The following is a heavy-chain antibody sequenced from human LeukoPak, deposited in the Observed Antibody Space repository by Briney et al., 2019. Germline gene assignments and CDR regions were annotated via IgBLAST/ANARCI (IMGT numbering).Heavy chain of an antibody. V-gene: IGHV1-69*04. CDR3: ARDLRSVDTAMVTEDY. CDR2: IIPILGIA. J-gene: IGHJ4*02. D-gene: IGHD5-18*01. CDR1: GGTFSSYA. Sequence: ASVKVSCKASGGTFSSYAISWVRQAPGQGLEWMGRIIPILGIANYAQKFQGRVTITADKSTSTAYMELSSLRSEDTAVYYCARDLRSVDTAMVTEDYWGQGTLVTVSS.